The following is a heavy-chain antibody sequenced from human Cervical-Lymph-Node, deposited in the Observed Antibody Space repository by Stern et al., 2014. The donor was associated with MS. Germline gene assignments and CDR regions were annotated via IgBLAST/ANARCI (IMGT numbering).Heavy chain of an antibody. D-gene: IGHD3-22*01. Sequence: QMQLVQSGAEVKKPGASVKVSCKASGYTFTSYYMHWVRQAPGQGLEWMGIINPSGGSTSYAQKFQGRVTMTRDTSTSTVYMELSSLRSEDTAVYYCAREGRDYDSSGYYPYYFDYWGQGTLVTVSS. CDR2: INPSGGST. CDR3: AREGRDYDSSGYYPYYFDY. CDR1: GYTFTSYY. J-gene: IGHJ4*02. V-gene: IGHV1-46*01.